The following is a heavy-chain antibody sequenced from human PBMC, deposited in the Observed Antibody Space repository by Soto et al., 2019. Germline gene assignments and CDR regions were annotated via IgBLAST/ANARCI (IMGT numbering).Heavy chain of an antibody. CDR2: INPSGGST. Sequence: WASVKVSCKASGYTFTSYYMHWVRQAPGQGLEWMGIINPSGGSTSYAQKFQGRVTMTRDTSTSTVYMELSSLRSEDTAVYYCARDRQMATIKYYYYGMDVWGQGTTVTVSS. D-gene: IGHD5-12*01. J-gene: IGHJ6*02. V-gene: IGHV1-46*01. CDR1: GYTFTSYY. CDR3: ARDRQMATIKYYYYGMDV.